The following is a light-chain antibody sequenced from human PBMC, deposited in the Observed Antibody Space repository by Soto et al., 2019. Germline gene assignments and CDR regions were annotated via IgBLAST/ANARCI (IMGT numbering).Light chain of an antibody. CDR2: HAS. CDR1: QSISTN. J-gene: IGKJ2*01. Sequence: EIVMTQSPVTLSVSPGERATLSCRASQSISTNLAWYQQKPGQGPRLLLYHASTRVTGVPARFSGSGSGTEFTLTISSLQSEDFAVYYCQQYNTWPSTFSQGTELEIK. V-gene: IGKV3-15*01. CDR3: QQYNTWPST.